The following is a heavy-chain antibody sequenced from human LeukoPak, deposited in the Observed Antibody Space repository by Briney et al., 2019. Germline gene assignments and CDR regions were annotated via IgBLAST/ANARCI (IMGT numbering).Heavy chain of an antibody. CDR3: ALLVKSNY. Sequence: PGGSLRLSCAASGFTLRDCYMDWVPQAPGKGLEWVGRIRNKANSYTTEYAAAVKGRFNISINDSTNSLYLQMNSLKTEGTAVYYWALLVKSNYWGQGTLVTVSS. CDR2: IRNKANSYTT. J-gene: IGHJ4*02. V-gene: IGHV3-72*01. D-gene: IGHD3-3*02. CDR1: GFTLRDCY.